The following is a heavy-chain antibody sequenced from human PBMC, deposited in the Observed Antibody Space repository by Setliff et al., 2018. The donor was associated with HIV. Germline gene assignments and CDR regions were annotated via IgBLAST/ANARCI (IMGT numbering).Heavy chain of an antibody. CDR3: VTERPVGSFNS. J-gene: IGHJ4*02. Sequence: PGGSLRLSCAASGFSFSTYEMNWVRQAPGKGLEWVSYISSSGDHTLYADSVKGRFNISRDNAKNSLYLQMNSLTAEDTAIYYCVTERPVGSFNSWGQGTLVTVSS. V-gene: IGHV3-48*03. CDR1: GFSFSTYE. CDR2: ISSSGDHT.